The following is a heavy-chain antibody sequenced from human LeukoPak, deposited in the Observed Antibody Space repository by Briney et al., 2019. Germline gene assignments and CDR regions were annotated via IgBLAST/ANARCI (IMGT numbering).Heavy chain of an antibody. V-gene: IGHV4-59*01. CDR1: GVSISTYY. Sequence: PSETLSLTCTVSGVSISTYYWTWIRQPPGKGLEWIEFVYYTGSTNYNPSLKSRVTISVDTSKNQFSLQLDSVTAADTAVYYCAGAGYSYGTQYFFDYWGQGTLVTVSS. CDR2: VYYTGST. J-gene: IGHJ4*02. CDR3: AGAGYSYGTQYFFDY. D-gene: IGHD5-18*01.